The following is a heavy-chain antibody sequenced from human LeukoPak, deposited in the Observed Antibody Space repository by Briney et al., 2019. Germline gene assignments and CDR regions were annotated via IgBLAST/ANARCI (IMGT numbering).Heavy chain of an antibody. V-gene: IGHV3-53*01. CDR2: IYSGGNT. CDR3: ARASGYYYEFDY. CDR1: GFTFSSYA. J-gene: IGHJ4*02. Sequence: GGSLRLSCAASGFTFSSYAMSWVRQAPGKGLEWVSVIYSGGNTYYADSVKGRFTISRDNSKNTLYLQMNSLRAEDTAVYYCARASGYYYEFDYWGQGTLVTVSS. D-gene: IGHD3-22*01.